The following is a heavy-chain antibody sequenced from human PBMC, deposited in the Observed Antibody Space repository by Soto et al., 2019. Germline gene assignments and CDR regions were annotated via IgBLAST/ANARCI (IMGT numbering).Heavy chain of an antibody. Sequence: ESGGGLVRPEGSLRLSCAASGFSIADYHMNWIRQAPGRGLEWLSYISKSSDFITYADSVKGRFTISRDNAKNSLYLQMSTLTGEDTAVYYCARDRGTSAYDWGFNYGLDVWGQGTKVTVSS. V-gene: IGHV3-11*05. CDR3: ARDRGTSAYDWGFNYGLDV. J-gene: IGHJ6*02. CDR1: GFSIADYH. CDR2: ISKSSDFI. D-gene: IGHD5-12*01.